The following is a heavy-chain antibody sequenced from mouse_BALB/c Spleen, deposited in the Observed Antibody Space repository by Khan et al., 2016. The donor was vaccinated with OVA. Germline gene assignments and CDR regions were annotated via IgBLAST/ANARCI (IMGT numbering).Heavy chain of an antibody. Sequence: EVKLQESGPSLVKPSQSLSLTCTVTGYSITSNYAWSWIRQFPGSKLEWMGYISYSGATNYNPSLKSRISVTRDTSENQFFLQLSSVTTEDTATXCCARLNYYGYALDYWGQGTSVTVSS. D-gene: IGHD1-1*01. J-gene: IGHJ4*01. V-gene: IGHV3-2*02. CDR3: ARLNYYGYALDY. CDR2: ISYSGAT. CDR1: GYSITSNYA.